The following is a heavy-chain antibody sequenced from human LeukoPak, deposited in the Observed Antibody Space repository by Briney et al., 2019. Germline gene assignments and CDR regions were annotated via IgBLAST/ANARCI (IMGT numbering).Heavy chain of an antibody. CDR3: ARDPPAPGLYSSSWYWGYWYFDL. Sequence: GGSLRLSCVASGFTLSRHPIFWVRQAPGKGLEWVSYISSSGSTIYYADSVKGRFTISRDNAKNSLYLQMNSLRAEDTAVYYCARDPPAPGLYSSSWYWGYWYFDLWGRGTLVTVTS. D-gene: IGHD6-13*01. J-gene: IGHJ2*01. CDR2: ISSSGSTI. CDR1: GFTLSRHP. V-gene: IGHV3-48*03.